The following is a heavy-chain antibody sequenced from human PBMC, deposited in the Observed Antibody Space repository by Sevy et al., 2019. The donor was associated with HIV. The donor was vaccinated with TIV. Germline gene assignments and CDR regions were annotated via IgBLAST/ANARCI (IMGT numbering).Heavy chain of an antibody. J-gene: IGHJ3*02. CDR1: GGSISSSSYY. D-gene: IGHD2-15*01. CDR3: ARLGGYDAFDI. V-gene: IGHV4-39*01. Sequence: SETLSLTCTVSGGSISSSSYYWGWIRQPPGKGLEWIGSIYYSGSTYYNPSLKSRVTISVDTSKNQFSLKLSSVTAADTALYYCARLGGYDAFDIWGQGTMVTVSS. CDR2: IYYSGST.